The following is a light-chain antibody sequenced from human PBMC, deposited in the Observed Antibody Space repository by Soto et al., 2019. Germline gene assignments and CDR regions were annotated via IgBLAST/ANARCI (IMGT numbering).Light chain of an antibody. V-gene: IGLV2-8*01. J-gene: IGLJ1*01. CDR3: SSYAGSNNYV. CDR1: SSDVGGYNY. CDR2: EVS. Sequence: QSALTQPPSASGSPGQSVTISCTGTSSDVGGYNYVSWYQQHPGQAPKLMIYEVSKRPSGVPDRFSGSKSGNTALLTVSGLQAEDEDDYCCSSYAGSNNYVFGTGTKLTVL.